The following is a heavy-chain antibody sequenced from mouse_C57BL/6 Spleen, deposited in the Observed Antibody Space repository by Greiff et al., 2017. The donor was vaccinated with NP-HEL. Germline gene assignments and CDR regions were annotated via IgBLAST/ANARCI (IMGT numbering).Heavy chain of an antibody. CDR1: GYTFTEYT. Sequence: QVQLQQSGAELVKPGASVKLSCKASGYTFTEYTIHWVKQRSGQGLEWIGWFYPGSGSLKYNEKFKDKATLTADKSSSTAYMELSSLTSEDSVVQFYARHGTTVVAYGYWGQGTTLTVSS. J-gene: IGHJ2*01. V-gene: IGHV1-62-2*01. D-gene: IGHD1-1*01. CDR3: ARHGTTVVAYGY. CDR2: FYPGSGSL.